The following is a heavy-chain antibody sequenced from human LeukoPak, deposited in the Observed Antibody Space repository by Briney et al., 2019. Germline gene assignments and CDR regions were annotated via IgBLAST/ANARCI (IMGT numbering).Heavy chain of an antibody. CDR2: ISGSGGST. CDR3: AKGDNYYYYYMDV. CDR1: GFTFSSYA. V-gene: IGHV3-23*01. J-gene: IGHJ6*03. Sequence: GGSLRLSCAASGFTFSSYAMTWVRQAPGKGLEWVSAISGSGGSTYYADSVKGRFTISRDGSKNTLYLQMNSLRAEDTAVYYCAKGDNYYYYYMDVWGKGTTVSVSS.